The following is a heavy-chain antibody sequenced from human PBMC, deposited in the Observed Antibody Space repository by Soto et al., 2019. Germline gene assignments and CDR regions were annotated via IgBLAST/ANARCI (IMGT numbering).Heavy chain of an antibody. CDR3: ATSGFAYYNFDY. J-gene: IGHJ4*02. CDR2: FDPENSEI. Sequence: GASVKVSCKVSGYTLTALSVQWVRQAPGKGLEWMGGFDPENSEIIYAQKFQGRVTMTEDTSADTAYMELSSLRSEDTAVYYCATSGFAYYNFDYWGQGTLVTVSS. CDR1: GYTLTALS. V-gene: IGHV1-24*01. D-gene: IGHD3-22*01.